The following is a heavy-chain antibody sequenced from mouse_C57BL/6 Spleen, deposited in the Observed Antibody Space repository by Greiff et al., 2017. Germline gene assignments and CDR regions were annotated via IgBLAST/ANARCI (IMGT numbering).Heavy chain of an antibody. V-gene: IGHV1-15*01. CDR1: GYTFTDYE. D-gene: IGHD2-5*01. CDR3: TRGGYYSNYVFAY. Sequence: QVQLQQSGAELVRPGASVTLSCKASGYTFTDYEMHWVKQTPVHGLEWIGAIDPETGGTAYNQKFKGKAILTADKSSSTAYMELRSLTSEDSAVYYCTRGGYYSNYVFAYWGQGTLVTVSA. CDR2: IDPETGGT. J-gene: IGHJ3*01.